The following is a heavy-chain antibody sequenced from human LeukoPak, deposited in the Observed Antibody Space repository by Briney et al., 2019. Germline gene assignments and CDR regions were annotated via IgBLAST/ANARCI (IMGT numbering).Heavy chain of an antibody. Sequence: ASVKVSCKASGYTFTTYFIHWVRQAPGQGLEWVGWINPNSGGTTYAQKFQGRVTMTRDTSISTAYMELSGLRSDDTAVYYCATTSVGGSNLSFYWGQGTLVIVSS. V-gene: IGHV1-2*02. D-gene: IGHD4/OR15-4a*01. CDR2: INPNSGGT. CDR1: GYTFTTYF. J-gene: IGHJ4*02. CDR3: ATTSVGGSNLSFY.